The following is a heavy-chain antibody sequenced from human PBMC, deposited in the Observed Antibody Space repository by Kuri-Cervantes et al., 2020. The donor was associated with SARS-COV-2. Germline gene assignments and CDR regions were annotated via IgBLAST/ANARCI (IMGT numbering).Heavy chain of an antibody. D-gene: IGHD5-24*01. J-gene: IGHJ4*02. V-gene: IGHV3-23*01. CDR1: GFTFSSYA. Sequence: GESLKISCAASGFTFSSYAMGWVRQAPGKGLEWVSAISGSGGSTYYADSVKGRFTISRDNSKNTLYLQMNSLRAEDTAVYYCAKDPGDGYFDHWGQGTLVTVSS. CDR2: ISGSGGST. CDR3: AKDPGDGYFDH.